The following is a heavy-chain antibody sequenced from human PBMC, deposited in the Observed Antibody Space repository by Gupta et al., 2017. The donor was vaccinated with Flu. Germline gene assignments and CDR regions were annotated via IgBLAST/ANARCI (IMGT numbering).Heavy chain of an antibody. CDR2: ITTYNGNT. V-gene: IGHV1-18*01. Sequence: VQQAPGQGLVWMGWITTYNGNTKYAQRLQGRVTMTTDTSTSTAYMELRSLRSDDTAVYFCARSGDGGNWLDPWGQGTSVTVSS. J-gene: IGHJ5*02. CDR3: ARSGDGGNWLDP. D-gene: IGHD4-17*01.